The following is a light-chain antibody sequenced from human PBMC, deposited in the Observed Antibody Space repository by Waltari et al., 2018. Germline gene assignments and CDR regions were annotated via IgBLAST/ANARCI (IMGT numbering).Light chain of an antibody. J-gene: IGLJ2*01. Sequence: QSALTQPASVSGSPGQSITLSCTGTTSDVGNYNLVSWYQQHPGNAPNLIIYEVTKRPSGVSNRFSGSKSGNTASLTISGLQADDEADYYCHSHATSITSVIFGGGTKLTVI. CDR1: TSDVGNYNL. V-gene: IGLV2-23*02. CDR3: HSHATSITSVI. CDR2: EVT.